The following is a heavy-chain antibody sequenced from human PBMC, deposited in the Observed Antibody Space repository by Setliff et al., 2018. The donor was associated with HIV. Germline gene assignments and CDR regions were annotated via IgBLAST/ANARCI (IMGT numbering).Heavy chain of an antibody. CDR1: GYTFTSYY. Sequence: SVKVSCKASGYTFTSYYMHWVRQAPGQGLEWMGMINPSDGSTRYAQKLQGRVTMTRDTSMTTVYMELRSLRSEDTAVYYCARDKTPIFGVVIATNWFDPWGQGTLVTVSS. J-gene: IGHJ5*02. CDR3: ARDKTPIFGVVIATNWFDP. D-gene: IGHD3-3*01. V-gene: IGHV1-46*01. CDR2: INPSDGST.